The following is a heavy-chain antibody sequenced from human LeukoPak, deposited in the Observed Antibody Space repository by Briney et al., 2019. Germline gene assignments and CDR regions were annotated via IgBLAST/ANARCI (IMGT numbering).Heavy chain of an antibody. CDR3: ARAVLWFGELSWFDP. V-gene: IGHV4-59*01. D-gene: IGHD3-10*01. CDR1: GGSISSYY. CDR2: IYYSGST. J-gene: IGHJ5*02. Sequence: SETLSLTCTVSGGSISSYYWSWIRQPPVKGLEWIGYIYYSGSTNYNPSLKSRVTISVDTSKNQFSLKLSSVTAADTAVYYCARAVLWFGELSWFDPWGQGTLVTVSS.